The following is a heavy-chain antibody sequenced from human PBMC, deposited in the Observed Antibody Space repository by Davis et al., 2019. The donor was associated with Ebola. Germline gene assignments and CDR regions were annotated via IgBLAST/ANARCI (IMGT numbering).Heavy chain of an antibody. V-gene: IGHV1-46*01. Sequence: ASVKVSCKASGYRFTSYYMHWVRQAPGQGLEWMGIINPITGGTSYAQNFQARVNMTRDTSTSTVYMELSSLRSEDTAVYYCAREGGRYYDSSGYVFDIWGQGTMVKVSS. CDR1: GYRFTSYY. D-gene: IGHD3-22*01. J-gene: IGHJ3*02. CDR3: AREGGRYYDSSGYVFDI. CDR2: INPITGGT.